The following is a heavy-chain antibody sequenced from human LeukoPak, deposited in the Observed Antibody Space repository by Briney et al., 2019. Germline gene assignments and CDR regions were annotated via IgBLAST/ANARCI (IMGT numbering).Heavy chain of an antibody. V-gene: IGHV3-23*01. J-gene: IGHJ4*02. D-gene: IGHD1-26*01. CDR2: VSGSGGST. CDR3: AKSRRQSGTYFDY. Sequence: GGSLRLSCEASGFTFGRFAMTWVRQAPGKGLEWVSSVSGSGGSTYYADSVKGRFTISRDNSKNTLYLQMKSLRAEDTAVYFCAKSRRQSGTYFDYWGQGTLVTASS. CDR1: GFTFGRFA.